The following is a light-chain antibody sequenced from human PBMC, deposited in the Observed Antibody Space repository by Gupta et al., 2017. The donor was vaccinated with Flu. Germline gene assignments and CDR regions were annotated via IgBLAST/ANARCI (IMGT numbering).Light chain of an antibody. CDR2: AAS. Sequence: DIHMTQSPSSLSASVGDRVTITCRASQSISSYLNWYQQKPGKAPKLLIYAASRLQSGVPSRFSGSGSGIDFTLTIIRLQPEDFATYYCRQRYSTPYTFGHGTKVDIK. V-gene: IGKV1-39*01. CDR3: RQRYSTPYT. CDR1: QSISSY. J-gene: IGKJ3*01.